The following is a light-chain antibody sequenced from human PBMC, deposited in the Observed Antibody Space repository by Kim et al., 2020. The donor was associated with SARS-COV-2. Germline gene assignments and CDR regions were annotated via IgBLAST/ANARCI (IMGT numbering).Light chain of an antibody. Sequence: TGTTARITCGANNVRSKRVPRYQQMPGQAPVLVIYYDSARTSGIPERCSGSNSGNTATLTISRVEAGVEADYYCQVLDSSNDQGVFGGGTQLTVL. CDR2: YDS. CDR3: QVLDSSNDQGV. CDR1: NVRSKR. J-gene: IGLJ3*02. V-gene: IGLV3-21*04.